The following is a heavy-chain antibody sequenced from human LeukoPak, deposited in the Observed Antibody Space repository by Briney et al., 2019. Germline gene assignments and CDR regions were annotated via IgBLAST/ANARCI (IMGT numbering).Heavy chain of an antibody. D-gene: IGHD6-13*01. Sequence: ASVKVCCKASGYTFTGYHIHWVRQAPGQGLEWMGRINPYSGDTNFAQKFQGRVTMTRDTSITTAYMDLSSLTPDDTAVYFCARDQGSLTRSWYTGYWGQGTQVTVSS. CDR2: INPYSGDT. CDR1: GYTFTGYH. J-gene: IGHJ4*02. CDR3: ARDQGSLTRSWYTGY. V-gene: IGHV1-2*06.